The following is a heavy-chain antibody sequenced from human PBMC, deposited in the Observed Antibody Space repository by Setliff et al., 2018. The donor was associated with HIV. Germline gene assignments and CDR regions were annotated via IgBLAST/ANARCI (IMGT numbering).Heavy chain of an antibody. Sequence: SETLSLTCTVSGGSISSGGYYWSWIRQHPGRGLEWIGYICYSGNTYYNPSLKSRLTISVDTSKNHFSLKLSSVTAADTAVYYCARAFCSSASCYGGGDAFDIWGQGTMVTVSS. J-gene: IGHJ3*02. CDR3: ARAFCSSASCYGGGDAFDI. CDR2: ICYSGNT. D-gene: IGHD2-2*01. CDR1: GGSISSGGYY. V-gene: IGHV4-31*03.